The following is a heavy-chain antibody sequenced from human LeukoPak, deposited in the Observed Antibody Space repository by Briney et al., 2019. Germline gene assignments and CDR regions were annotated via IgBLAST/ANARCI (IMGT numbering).Heavy chain of an antibody. CDR3: GRSLSSAWDYFAY. Sequence: SETLSLTCTVSGGSIGSYYWSWIRQPPGKGLEWIGYIYYSGSTNYNPSLNSRVTISVDASKNQFSLRLSSVTAADTAVYYCGRSLSSAWDYFAYWGQGTLVTVSS. CDR1: GGSIGSYY. CDR2: IYYSGST. D-gene: IGHD6-19*01. V-gene: IGHV4-59*01. J-gene: IGHJ4*02.